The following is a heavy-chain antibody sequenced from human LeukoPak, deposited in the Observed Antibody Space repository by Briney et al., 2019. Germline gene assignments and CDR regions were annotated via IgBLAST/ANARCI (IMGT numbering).Heavy chain of an antibody. CDR3: VRDSRRFFVDF. V-gene: IGHV3-7*01. CDR2: IKPDGSQN. J-gene: IGHJ4*02. CDR1: GFSFNAYW. Sequence: GGSLRLSCAASGFSFNAYWMTWVRQPPGKGLEWVANIKPDGSQNLCVDSVKGRFTISRDNAQNSLYLQMNSLRAEDTAVYYCVRDSRRFFVDFWGQGTLVTVSS. D-gene: IGHD2-2*01.